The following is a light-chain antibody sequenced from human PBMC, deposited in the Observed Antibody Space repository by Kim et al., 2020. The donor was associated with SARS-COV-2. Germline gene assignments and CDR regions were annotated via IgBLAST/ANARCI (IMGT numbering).Light chain of an antibody. Sequence: VSPGQTASITCSGDRLGDQYASWYQQKPGQSPVLVIYNDSRRPSGIPERFSGSNSGNTATLTISGTQAIDEADYYCQAWDNNNGVFGGGTQLTVL. J-gene: IGLJ3*02. V-gene: IGLV3-1*01. CDR2: NDS. CDR3: QAWDNNNGV. CDR1: RLGDQY.